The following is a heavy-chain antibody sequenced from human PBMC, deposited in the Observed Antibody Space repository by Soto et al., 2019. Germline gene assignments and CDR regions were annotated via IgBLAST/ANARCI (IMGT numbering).Heavy chain of an antibody. CDR2: IYHSGST. V-gene: IGHV4-4*02. Sequence: PSETLSLTCAVSGGSISSSNWWSWVRQPPGKGLEWIGEIYHSGSTNYNPSLKSRVTISVDKSKNQFSLKLSSVTAADTAVYYCARAKGELWFGQLVMDRRLDYWGQGTLVTVSS. CDR3: ARAKGELWFGQLVMDRRLDY. J-gene: IGHJ4*02. CDR1: GGSISSSNW. D-gene: IGHD3-10*01.